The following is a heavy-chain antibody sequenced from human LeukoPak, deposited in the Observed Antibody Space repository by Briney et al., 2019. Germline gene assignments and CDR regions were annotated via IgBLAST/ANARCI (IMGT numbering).Heavy chain of an antibody. V-gene: IGHV3-7*01. Sequence: GGSLRLSCAASGFTFSSYWMSWVRQAPGKGLKWVANIKQDGSEKYYVDSVKGRFTISRDNAKNSLYLQMNSLRAEDTAVYYCARDRNTDFWSGYYTNYCDYWGQGTLVTVSS. CDR2: IKQDGSEK. CDR1: GFTFSSYW. D-gene: IGHD3-3*01. CDR3: ARDRNTDFWSGYYTNYCDY. J-gene: IGHJ4*02.